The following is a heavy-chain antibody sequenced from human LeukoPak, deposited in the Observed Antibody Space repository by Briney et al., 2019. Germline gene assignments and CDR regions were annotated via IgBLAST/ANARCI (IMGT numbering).Heavy chain of an antibody. D-gene: IGHD3-10*01. CDR3: ARVMVRGVIWWFDP. V-gene: IGHV4-59*01. Sequence: SETLSLTCTVSGGSISSYYWSWIRQPPGKGLVWTGYINYSGSTNYNPSLKSRVTISVDTSKNQFSLKLRSVTAADTAVYYCARVMVRGVIWWFDPWGQGTLVTVSS. CDR1: GGSISSYY. CDR2: INYSGST. J-gene: IGHJ5*02.